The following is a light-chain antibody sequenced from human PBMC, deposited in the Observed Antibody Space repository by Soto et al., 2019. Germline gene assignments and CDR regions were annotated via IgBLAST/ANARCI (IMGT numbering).Light chain of an antibody. V-gene: IGLV2-8*01. Sequence: QSALTQPPSASGSPGQSVTISCTGTSSDVGGYNYVSWYQQHPGKVPKLIIHEVNKRPSGVHDRFSRSKYGNTASLTVSEVAAENDADYYRGSRGGGSTVVFGGGTALTVL. J-gene: IGLJ2*01. CDR2: EVN. CDR1: SSDVGGYNY. CDR3: GSRGGGSTVV.